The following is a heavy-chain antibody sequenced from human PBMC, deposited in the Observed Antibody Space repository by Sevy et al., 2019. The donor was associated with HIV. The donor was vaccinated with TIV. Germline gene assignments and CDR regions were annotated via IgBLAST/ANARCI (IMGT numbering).Heavy chain of an antibody. CDR3: ARPRANYVDNYFFYAMDV. CDR2: ISFDESDK. D-gene: IGHD4-17*01. Sequence: GGSLRLSCAASGFAFTNYYAMHWVRQAPGKGLEWVALISFDESDKYYADSVKGRFTISGDNFKNTLYLQMNSLTTEDTAVYYCARPRANYVDNYFFYAMDVWGQGTTVTVSS. V-gene: IGHV3-30-3*01. CDR1: GFAFTNYYA. J-gene: IGHJ6*02.